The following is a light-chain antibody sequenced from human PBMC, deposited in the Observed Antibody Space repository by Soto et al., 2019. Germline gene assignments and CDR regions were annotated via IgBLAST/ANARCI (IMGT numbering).Light chain of an antibody. V-gene: IGLV2-14*03. CDR1: SSDVGGSNF. Sequence: QSALTQPASVSASPGQSITISSTGTSSDVGGSNFVSWYQQHPGKPPKLIIYDVATRPSGVSNRFSGSKSGSTASLIISRLQTEDEADYYCVSFTSSTTYVFGSGTKLTVL. CDR3: VSFTSSTTYV. J-gene: IGLJ1*01. CDR2: DVA.